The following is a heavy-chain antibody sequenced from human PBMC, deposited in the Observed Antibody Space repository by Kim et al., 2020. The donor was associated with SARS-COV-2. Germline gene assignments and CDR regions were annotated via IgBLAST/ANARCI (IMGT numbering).Heavy chain of an antibody. CDR1: GFTFSRYG. CDR3: AAYYYYGMDV. J-gene: IGHJ6*02. CDR2: ISHDGSNK. V-gene: IGHV3-30*03. Sequence: GGSLRLSCAASGFTFSRYGMHWVRQAPGKGLEWVAVISHDGSNKYCADSVKGRFTISRDNSKNTLYLQKNNLRAEDTAVYYCAAYYYYGMDVWGHGTTVTVSS.